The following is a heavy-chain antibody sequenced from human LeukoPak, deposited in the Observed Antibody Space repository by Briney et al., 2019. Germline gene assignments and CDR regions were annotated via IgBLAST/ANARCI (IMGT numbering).Heavy chain of an antibody. J-gene: IGHJ4*02. V-gene: IGHV3-21*04. CDR1: GFTFSSYS. Sequence: GGSLRLSCAASGFTFSSYSMNWVRQAPGKGLEWVSSISSSSSYIYYADSVKGRFTISRDNSKNTLYLQMSSLRAEDSAIYHCAKAYWGTAMNPSDYWGQGTLVTVSS. CDR2: ISSSSSYI. CDR3: AKAYWGTAMNPSDY. D-gene: IGHD5-18*01.